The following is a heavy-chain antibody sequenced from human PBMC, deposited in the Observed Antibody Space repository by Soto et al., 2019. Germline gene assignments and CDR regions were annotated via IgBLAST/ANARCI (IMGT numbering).Heavy chain of an antibody. J-gene: IGHJ6*02. CDR1: GGTFSSYA. V-gene: IGHV1-69*01. CDR3: AKGLRVLEWLGPSGAGYYYGMDV. D-gene: IGHD3-3*01. Sequence: QVQLVQSGAEVKKPGSSVKVSCKASGGTFSSYAISWVRQAPGQGLEWMGGIIPIFGTANYAQKFQGRVTIPADESTSTAYMELSSLRSEDTAVYYCAKGLRVLEWLGPSGAGYYYGMDVWGQGTTVTVSS. CDR2: IIPIFGTA.